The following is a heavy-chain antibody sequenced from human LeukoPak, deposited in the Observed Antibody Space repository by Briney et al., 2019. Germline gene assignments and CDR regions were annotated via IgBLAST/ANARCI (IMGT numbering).Heavy chain of an antibody. J-gene: IGHJ4*02. CDR2: IYTSGSTP. D-gene: IGHD6-13*01. Sequence: PSETLSLTCTVSGGSINSYYWSWIRQSAGKGLEWIGRIYTSGSTPDYSPSLKSRVTMSIDTSKNQFSLKLSSVTAADTAVYYCARALRQQPPAYWGQGTLVTVSS. CDR3: ARALRQQPPAY. CDR1: GGSINSYY. V-gene: IGHV4-4*07.